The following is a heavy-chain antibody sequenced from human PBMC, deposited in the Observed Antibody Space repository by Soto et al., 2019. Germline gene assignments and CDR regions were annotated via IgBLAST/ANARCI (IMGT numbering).Heavy chain of an antibody. CDR1: GFNFNNNA. CDR2: ISWTGDTI. J-gene: IGHJ3*02. Sequence: EVELVESGGGLVLPGGSLRISCEASGFNFNNNAMHWVRQAPGKGLEWVSGISWTGDTIVYADFVKGRFTISRDKSKSSLYLEMNSLRPEDTALYYCVKDEIGVEGNSALDMWGQGTMVTVSS. CDR3: VKDEIGVEGNSALDM. V-gene: IGHV3-9*01. D-gene: IGHD3-22*01.